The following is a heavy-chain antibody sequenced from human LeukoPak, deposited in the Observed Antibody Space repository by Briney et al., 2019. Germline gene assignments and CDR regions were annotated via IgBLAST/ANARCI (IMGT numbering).Heavy chain of an antibody. J-gene: IGHJ4*02. D-gene: IGHD5-18*01. V-gene: IGHV4-59*12. CDR2: IYYSGST. CDR3: ASRGYSYPFDY. CDR1: GGSISSYY. Sequence: SETLSLTCTVSGGSISSYYWSWIRQPPGKGLEWIGYIYYSGSTNYNPSLKSRVTISVDTSKNQFSLKLSSVTAADTAVYYCASRGYSYPFDYWGQGTLVTVSS.